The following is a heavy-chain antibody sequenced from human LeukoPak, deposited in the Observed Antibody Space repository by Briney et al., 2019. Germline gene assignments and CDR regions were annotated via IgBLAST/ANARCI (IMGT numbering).Heavy chain of an antibody. CDR2: IYYSGST. Sequence: SETLSLTCTVSGGSISSSSYYWGWIRQPPGKGLEWIGSIYYSGSTYYNPSLKSRVTISVDTSKNQFSLKLSSVTAADTAVYYCARLNDILTGYYRRYFDYWGQGTLVTVSS. V-gene: IGHV4-39*01. CDR3: ARLNDILTGYYRRYFDY. D-gene: IGHD3-9*01. J-gene: IGHJ4*02. CDR1: GGSISSSSYY.